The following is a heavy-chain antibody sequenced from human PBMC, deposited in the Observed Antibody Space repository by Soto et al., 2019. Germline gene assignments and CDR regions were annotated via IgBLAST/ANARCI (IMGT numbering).Heavy chain of an antibody. V-gene: IGHV1-69*13. D-gene: IGHD6-19*01. CDR1: GGTFSSYA. CDR2: IIPIFGTA. J-gene: IGHJ6*02. CDR3: ARAYSSGSYYYYGMDV. Sequence: SVKVSCKASGGTFSSYAISWVRQAPGQGLEWMGGIIPIFGTANYAQKFQGRVTITADESTSTAYMELSSLRSEDTAVYYCARAYSSGSYYYYGMDVWGQGTTVTVSS.